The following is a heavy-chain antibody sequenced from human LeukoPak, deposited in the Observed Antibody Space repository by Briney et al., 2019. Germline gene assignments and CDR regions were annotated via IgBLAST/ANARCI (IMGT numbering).Heavy chain of an antibody. V-gene: IGHV3-23*01. CDR3: AKDQPITGGIPYYFDY. Sequence: GGSLRLSCAASGFTFSSYAMSWVRQAPGKGLEWFSAISGSGGSTYYADSVKGRFTISRDNSKNTLYLQMNSLRADDTAVYYCAKDQPITGGIPYYFDYWGQGTLVTVSS. CDR2: ISGSGGST. J-gene: IGHJ4*02. D-gene: IGHD7-27*01. CDR1: GFTFSSYA.